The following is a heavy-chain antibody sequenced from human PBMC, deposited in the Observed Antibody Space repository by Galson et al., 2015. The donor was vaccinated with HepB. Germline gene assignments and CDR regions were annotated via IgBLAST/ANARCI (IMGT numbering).Heavy chain of an antibody. CDR1: GGTFSSYT. CDR3: AKGSYYDSSEGTSNY. J-gene: IGHJ4*02. V-gene: IGHV1-69*02. Sequence: SVKVSCKASGGTFSSYTISWVRQAPGQGLEWMGRIIPILGIANYAQKFQGRVTITADKSTSTAYMELSSLRSEDTAVYYCAKGSYYDSSEGTSNYWGQGTLVTVSS. CDR2: IIPILGIA. D-gene: IGHD3-22*01.